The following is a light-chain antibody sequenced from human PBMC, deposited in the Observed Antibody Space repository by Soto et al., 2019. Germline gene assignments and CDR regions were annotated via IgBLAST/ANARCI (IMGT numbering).Light chain of an antibody. CDR2: GAS. CDR3: QQYNNWPPWT. Sequence: EIVMTQSPATLSVSPGERATLSCRASQSVSSNLAWYQQKPGQAPRLLIYGASTRATGIPARFSGIRSGTEFTLTISSLQFENFAVYYCQQYNNWPPWTFGQGTKLVIK. CDR1: QSVSSN. V-gene: IGKV3-15*01. J-gene: IGKJ2*02.